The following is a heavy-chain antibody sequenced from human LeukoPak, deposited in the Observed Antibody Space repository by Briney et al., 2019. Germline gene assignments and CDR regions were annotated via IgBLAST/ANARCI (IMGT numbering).Heavy chain of an antibody. CDR3: ANLPWWAGALPSFDY. J-gene: IGHJ4*02. Sequence: PGGSLRLSCAXXGXXXXXXXXXXXXXAXXXXLXXVXXIXGSXXNTXYADSVXGRXTXSRDNSQNTLYLEMNSLRAEDTAVYYCANLPWWAGALPSFDYWGQGILVTVSS. CDR1: GXXXXXXX. CDR2: IXGSXXNT. V-gene: IGHV3-23*01. D-gene: IGHD2-15*01.